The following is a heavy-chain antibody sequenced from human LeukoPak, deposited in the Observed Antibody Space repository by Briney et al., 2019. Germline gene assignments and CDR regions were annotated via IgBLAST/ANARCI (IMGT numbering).Heavy chain of an antibody. CDR1: GGSISSYY. V-gene: IGHV4-59*08. CDR3: ARHDGVTPFDD. CDR2: IYYSGST. J-gene: IGHJ4*02. D-gene: IGHD4-23*01. Sequence: SETLSLTCTVSGGSISSYYWSWIRQPPGKGLEWIGYIYYSGSTNYNPSLKSRVTISVDTSKNQFSLKLSSVTAADTAVYYCARHDGVTPFDDWGQGTLVTVSS.